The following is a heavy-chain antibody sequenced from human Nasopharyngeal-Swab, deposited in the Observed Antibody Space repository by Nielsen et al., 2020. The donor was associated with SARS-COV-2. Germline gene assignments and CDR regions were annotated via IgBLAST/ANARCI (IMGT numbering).Heavy chain of an antibody. CDR3: ARAEGGGYSYGFDNWFDP. V-gene: IGHV3-7*01. CDR2: IKQDGSEL. J-gene: IGHJ5*02. CDR1: GFTFSSYA. D-gene: IGHD5-18*01. Sequence: GSLRLSCAASGFTFSSYAMSWVRQAPGKGLEGVANIKQDGSELSYLDSVKGRFTISRDNAKNSLYLQMNVLRAEDTAIYYCARAEGGGYSYGFDNWFDPWGQGILVTVSA.